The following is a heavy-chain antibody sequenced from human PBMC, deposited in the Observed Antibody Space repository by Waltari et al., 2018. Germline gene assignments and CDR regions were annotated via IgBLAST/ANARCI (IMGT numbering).Heavy chain of an antibody. J-gene: IGHJ4*02. CDR3: TRVLRYFDWSTKDY. CDR1: TFAFGEYG. D-gene: IGHD3-9*01. Sequence: EVLLVESGGGMVQPGRSLTLSFAAYTFAFGEYGLSWVRQAPGKGLEWVGFIRIKAYGETTEYAASVKGRFIISRDDSRSIAYLQMNSLKTEDTAVYYCTRVLRYFDWSTKDYWGQGTLVTVSS. CDR2: IRIKAYGETT. V-gene: IGHV3-49*04.